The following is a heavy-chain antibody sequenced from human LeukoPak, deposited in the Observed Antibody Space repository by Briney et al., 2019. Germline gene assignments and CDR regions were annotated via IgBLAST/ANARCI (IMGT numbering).Heavy chain of an antibody. J-gene: IGHJ5*02. CDR2: IIPIFGTA. CDR3: ARELPETGDLVGNWFDP. D-gene: IGHD7-27*01. Sequence: SVKVSCKASGYTFTSYYMHWVRQAPGQGLEWMGGIIPIFGTANYAQKFQGRVTITADESTSTAYMELSSLRSEDTAVYYCARELPETGDLVGNWFDPWGQGTLVTVSS. V-gene: IGHV1-69*13. CDR1: GYTFTSYY.